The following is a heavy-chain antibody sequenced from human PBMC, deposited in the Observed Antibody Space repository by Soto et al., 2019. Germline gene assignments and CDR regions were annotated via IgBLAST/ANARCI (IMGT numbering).Heavy chain of an antibody. CDR3: ARHSSGSRHPGFDY. Sequence: SETLSLTCNVSGGSIDTYYWSWIRQPPGKGLEWIGSIYYGGNTHYNTSLRSRVTVSVDTSKNQLSLKLSSVTAEDTAIYYCARHSSGSRHPGFDYWGQGTLVTVSS. J-gene: IGHJ4*02. V-gene: IGHV4-59*05. D-gene: IGHD1-26*01. CDR2: IYYGGNT. CDR1: GGSIDTYY.